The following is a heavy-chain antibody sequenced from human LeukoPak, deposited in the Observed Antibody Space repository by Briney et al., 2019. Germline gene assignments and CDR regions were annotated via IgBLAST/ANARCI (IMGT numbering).Heavy chain of an antibody. V-gene: IGHV1-46*01. CDR1: GYTFTSYY. D-gene: IGHD5-18*01. J-gene: IGHJ3*02. Sequence: ASVKVSCKASGYTFTSYYMHWVRQAPGQGLEWMGIINPSGGSTSYAQKFQGRVTITADKSTSTAYMELSSLRSEDTAVYYCAREGDDSYGPMGDAFDIWGQGTMVTVSS. CDR2: INPSGGST. CDR3: AREGDDSYGPMGDAFDI.